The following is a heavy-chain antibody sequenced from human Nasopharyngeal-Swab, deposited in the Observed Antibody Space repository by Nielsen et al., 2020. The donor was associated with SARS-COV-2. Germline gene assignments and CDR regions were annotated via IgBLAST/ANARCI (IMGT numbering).Heavy chain of an antibody. CDR1: GYTFTSYD. CDR2: MNPSSGHT. D-gene: IGHD3-10*01. J-gene: IGHJ5*02. CDR3: ARGALTYNYGSGSYFQHNWFDP. V-gene: IGHV1-8*03. Sequence: ASVKVSCKASGYTFTSYDINWVRQATGQGLEWMGWMNPSSGHTGYAQKFQGRVTFTRNTPISTAYMEVSSLRSEDTAIYYCARGALTYNYGSGSYFQHNWFDPWGQGTLVTVSS.